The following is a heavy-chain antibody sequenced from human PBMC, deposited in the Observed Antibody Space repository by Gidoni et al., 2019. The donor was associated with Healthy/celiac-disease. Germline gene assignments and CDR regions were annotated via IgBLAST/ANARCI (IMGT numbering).Heavy chain of an antibody. CDR2: IYYSGST. CDR1: GGSISSSSYY. D-gene: IGHD6-19*01. CDR3: ARPPRMYSSGWRLDAFDI. J-gene: IGHJ3*02. V-gene: IGHV4-39*01. Sequence: QLQLQESGPGLLKPSEPLSLTCTVSGGSISSSSYYWGWIRQPPGKGLEWIGSIYYSGSTYYNPSLKSRVTISVDTSKNQFSLKLSSVTAADTAVYYCARPPRMYSSGWRLDAFDIWGQGTMVTVSS.